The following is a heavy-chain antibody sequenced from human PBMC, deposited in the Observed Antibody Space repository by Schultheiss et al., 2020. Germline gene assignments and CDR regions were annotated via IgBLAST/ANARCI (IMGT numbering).Heavy chain of an antibody. V-gene: IGHV4-59*12. J-gene: IGHJ4*02. CDR3: ARAAGYDSSGYSY. D-gene: IGHD3-22*01. CDR1: GGSISSYY. Sequence: SQTLSLTCTVSGGSISSYYWSWIRQPPGKGLELIGYIFYSGSTNYNPSLKSRVTISVDTSKNQFSLKLSSVTAADTAVYYCARAAGYDSSGYSYWGQGTLVTVSS. CDR2: IFYSGST.